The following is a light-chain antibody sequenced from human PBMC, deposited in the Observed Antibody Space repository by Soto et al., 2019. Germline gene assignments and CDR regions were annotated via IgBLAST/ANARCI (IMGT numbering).Light chain of an antibody. CDR3: QHYNNWPPYT. CDR2: GAT. Sequence: EIVMTQSPGTLSVSPGERATLSCRSSQNVGNSLAWYQQKPGQAPRLLIDGATTRATGIPARFSGSGSGTDLTLTISSLQSEDFAVYYCQHYNNWPPYTFGQGTKVEIK. J-gene: IGKJ2*01. V-gene: IGKV3-15*01. CDR1: QNVGNS.